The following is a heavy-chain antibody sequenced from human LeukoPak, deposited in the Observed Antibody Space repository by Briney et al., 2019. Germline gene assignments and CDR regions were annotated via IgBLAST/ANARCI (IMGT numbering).Heavy chain of an antibody. V-gene: IGHV1-2*02. D-gene: IGHD6-6*01. Sequence: ASVKVSCQASGYTFPDYYLHWVRQARGQGLEWMGWINGKSGGTNYAQTFQGRVTMTRDTSIRTAYVELSRLTSDDTAVCDCAGVRDVPVWGQGTTVTVSS. CDR1: GYTFPDYY. J-gene: IGHJ6*02. CDR3: AGVRDVPV. CDR2: INGKSGGT.